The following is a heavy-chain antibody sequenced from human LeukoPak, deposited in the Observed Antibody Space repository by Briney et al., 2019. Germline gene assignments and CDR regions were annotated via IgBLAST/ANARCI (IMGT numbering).Heavy chain of an antibody. D-gene: IGHD2-2*01. V-gene: IGHV1-2*06. CDR3: ARGTLSIYYYYGMDV. CDR2: INPNSGDT. J-gene: IGHJ6*02. CDR1: GYTFTGYY. Sequence: ASVKVSCKASGYTFTGYYMHWVRQAPGQGLEWMGRINPNSGDTNYAQKFQGRVTMTRDTSISTAYMELSRLRSDDTAVYYCARGTLSIYYYYGMDVWGQGTTVTVSS.